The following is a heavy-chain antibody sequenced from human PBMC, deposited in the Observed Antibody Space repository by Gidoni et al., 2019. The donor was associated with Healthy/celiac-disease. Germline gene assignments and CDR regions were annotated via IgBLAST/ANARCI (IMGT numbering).Heavy chain of an antibody. CDR3: ARVGRYYYDSSGTPFFDY. J-gene: IGHJ4*02. CDR1: GGAISSFY. Sequence: QVQLQEPGPGRVKPSETLSLTLTVSGGAISSFYRSWIRQPPGKGLEWIGYIHYSGSTNYHPSLKSRVTISVDTSKNQFSLKLSSVTAADTAVYYCARVGRYYYDSSGTPFFDYWGQGTLVTVSS. CDR2: IHYSGST. V-gene: IGHV4-59*01. D-gene: IGHD3-22*01.